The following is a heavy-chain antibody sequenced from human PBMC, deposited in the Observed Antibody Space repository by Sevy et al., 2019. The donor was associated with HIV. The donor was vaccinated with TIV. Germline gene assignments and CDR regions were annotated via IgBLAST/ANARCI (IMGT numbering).Heavy chain of an antibody. CDR2: IWYDGSNK. CDR3: ARVGGLYGSGSYYVDY. D-gene: IGHD3-10*01. CDR1: GFTFSTYG. V-gene: IGHV3-33*01. J-gene: IGHJ4*02. Sequence: GGSLRPSCAATGFTFSTYGMHWVHQAPGKGLEWVAVIWYDGSNKYYADSVKGRFTISRDNSKNTLYLQMNSLRVEETAVYYCARVGGLYGSGSYYVDYWGQGTLVTVSS.